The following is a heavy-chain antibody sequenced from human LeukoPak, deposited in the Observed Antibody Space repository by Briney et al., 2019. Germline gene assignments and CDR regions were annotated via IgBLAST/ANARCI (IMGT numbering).Heavy chain of an antibody. V-gene: IGHV4-34*01. CDR1: GGSFSGYY. D-gene: IGHD3-10*01. J-gene: IGHJ4*02. CDR3: ARVGYYGSGSSDY. CDR2: INHSGST. Sequence: SETLSLTCAVYGGSFSGYYWSWIRQPPGKGLEWIGEINHSGSTNYNPSLKSRVTISVDTSKNQFSLKLSSVTATDTAVYYCARVGYYGSGSSDYWGQGTLVTVSS.